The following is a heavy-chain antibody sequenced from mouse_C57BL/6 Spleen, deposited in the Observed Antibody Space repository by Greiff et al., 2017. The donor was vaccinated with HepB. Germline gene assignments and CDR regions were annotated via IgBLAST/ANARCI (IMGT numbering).Heavy chain of an antibody. V-gene: IGHV10-3*01. CDR3: VRDEDYYGSSDFDY. J-gene: IGHJ2*01. Sequence: EVQGVESGGGLVQPKGSLKLSCAASGFTFNTYAMHWVRQAPGKGLEWVARIRSKSSNYATYYADSVKDRFTISRDDSQSMLYLQMNNLKTEDTAMYYCVRDEDYYGSSDFDYWGQGTTLTVSS. CDR2: IRSKSSNYAT. D-gene: IGHD1-1*01. CDR1: GFTFNTYA.